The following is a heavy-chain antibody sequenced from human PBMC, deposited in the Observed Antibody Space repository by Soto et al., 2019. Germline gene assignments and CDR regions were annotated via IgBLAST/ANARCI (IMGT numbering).Heavy chain of an antibody. Sequence: PSETLSLTCTVSGGSISSSSYYWGWIRQPPGKGLEWIGSIYYSGSTYHNPSLKSRVTISVDRSKNQFSLKLSSVTVADTAVYYCARVPGPWGQGTLVTVSS. J-gene: IGHJ5*02. CDR2: IYYSGST. CDR1: GGSISSSSYY. CDR3: ARVPGP. V-gene: IGHV4-39*07.